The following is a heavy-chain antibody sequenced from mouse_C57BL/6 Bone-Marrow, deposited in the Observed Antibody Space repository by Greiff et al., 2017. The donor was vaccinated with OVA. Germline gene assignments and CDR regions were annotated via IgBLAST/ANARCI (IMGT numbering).Heavy chain of an antibody. CDR2: ISSGGSYT. CDR3: ARPWPTRYAMDY. V-gene: IGHV5-6*01. J-gene: IGHJ4*01. CDR1: GFTFSSYG. Sequence: EVHLVESGGDLVKPGGSLKLSCAASGFTFSSYGMSWVRQTPDKRLEWVATISSGGSYTYYPDSVKGRFTISRDNAKNTLYLQMSSLKSEDTAMYYCARPWPTRYAMDYWGQGTSVTVSS. D-gene: IGHD2-10*01.